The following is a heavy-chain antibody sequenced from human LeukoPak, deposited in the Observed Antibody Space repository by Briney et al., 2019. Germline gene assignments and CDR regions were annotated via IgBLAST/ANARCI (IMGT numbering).Heavy chain of an antibody. CDR2: INHSGST. CDR3: ATRRWSPTTYY. CDR1: GGSFSGYY. D-gene: IGHD4-23*01. Sequence: SETLSLTCAVYGGSFSGYYWSWIRQPPGKGLEWIGEINHSGSTNYNPSLKSRVTISVDTSKNQFSLKLSSVTAADTAVYYCATRRWSPTTYYWGQGTLVTVSS. J-gene: IGHJ4*02. V-gene: IGHV4-34*01.